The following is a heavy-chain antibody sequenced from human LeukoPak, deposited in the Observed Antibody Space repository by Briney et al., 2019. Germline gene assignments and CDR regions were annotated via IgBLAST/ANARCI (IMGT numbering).Heavy chain of an antibody. CDR3: ASLGGLLWFGEFDY. J-gene: IGHJ4*02. D-gene: IGHD3-10*01. Sequence: GGSLRLSCAASGFTFSSYWMSWVRQAPGKGLEWVANIKQDGSEKYYVDSVKGRFTISRDNAKNSLYLQMNSLRAEDTAVYYCASLGGLLWFGEFDYWGQGTLVTVSS. CDR1: GFTFSSYW. V-gene: IGHV3-7*01. CDR2: IKQDGSEK.